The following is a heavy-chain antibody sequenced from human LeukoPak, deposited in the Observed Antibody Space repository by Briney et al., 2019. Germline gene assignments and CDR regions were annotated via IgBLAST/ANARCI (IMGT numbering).Heavy chain of an antibody. V-gene: IGHV1-46*01. J-gene: IGHJ3*02. D-gene: IGHD2-2*01. CDR2: INPSGGST. CDR1: GYTFTSYY. CDR3: ARRYCSSTSCSHDAFDI. Sequence: ASVKVSCKASGYTFTSYYMHWVRQAPGQGLEWMGIINPSGGSTSYAQKFQGRVTMTRDTSTSTVYMELSSLRSEDTAVYYCARRYCSSTSCSHDAFDIWGQGTMVTVSS.